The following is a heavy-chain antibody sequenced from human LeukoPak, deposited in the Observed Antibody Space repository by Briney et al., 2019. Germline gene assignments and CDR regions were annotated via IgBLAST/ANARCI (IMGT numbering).Heavy chain of an antibody. CDR3: AKGYDILTGYPYDY. J-gene: IGHJ4*02. D-gene: IGHD3-9*01. Sequence: GGSLRLSCAASGFTFSSYAMSWVRQAPGKGLEWVSAISGSGGSTYYADSVKGRFTISRGNSKNTLYLQMNSLRAEDTAVYYCAKGYDILTGYPYDYWGQGTLVTVSS. V-gene: IGHV3-23*01. CDR1: GFTFSSYA. CDR2: ISGSGGST.